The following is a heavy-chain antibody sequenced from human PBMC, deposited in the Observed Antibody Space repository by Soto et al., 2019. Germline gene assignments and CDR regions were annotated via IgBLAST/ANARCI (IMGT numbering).Heavy chain of an antibody. CDR2: INHSGST. Sequence: QVQLQQWGAGLLKPSETLSLTCAVSGGSFSGYYGSWIRQPPGKGLEWIGEINHSGSTNYNPSLNRRVTISVDTSKNQFSLKLSSVTAADTAVYYCARRRHPLGHGSGSYGYWGQGTLVTVSS. D-gene: IGHD3-10*01. J-gene: IGHJ4*02. CDR3: ARRRHPLGHGSGSYGY. CDR1: GGSFSGYY. V-gene: IGHV4-34*01.